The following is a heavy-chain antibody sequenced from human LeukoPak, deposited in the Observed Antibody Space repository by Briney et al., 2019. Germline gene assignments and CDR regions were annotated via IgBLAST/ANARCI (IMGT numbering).Heavy chain of an antibody. CDR2: INPNTGGT. V-gene: IGHV1-2*02. Sequence: ASVKVSCKASGYTFTDYYMHWVRQAPGQGLEWMGWINPNTGGTDYIQKFQGRVTMTRDTSISTAYMELNSLKSDDTDVYYCGRLVRRLSAHAGNWFDPWGQGTLVTVSS. CDR3: GRLVRRLSAHAGNWFDP. D-gene: IGHD6-6*01. CDR1: GYTFTDYY. J-gene: IGHJ5*02.